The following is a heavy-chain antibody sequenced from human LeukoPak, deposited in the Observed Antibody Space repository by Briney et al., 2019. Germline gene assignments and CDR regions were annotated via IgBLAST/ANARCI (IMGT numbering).Heavy chain of an antibody. CDR2: IIPIFGIA. Sequence: SVKVSCKASGGTLSSYAISWVRQAPGQGLEWMGRIIPIFGIANYAQKFQGRVTITADKSTSTACMELSSLRSEDTAVYYCATVYDSLDVWGQGTTVTVSS. CDR3: ATVYDSLDV. D-gene: IGHD3-3*01. J-gene: IGHJ6*02. V-gene: IGHV1-69*04. CDR1: GGTLSSYA.